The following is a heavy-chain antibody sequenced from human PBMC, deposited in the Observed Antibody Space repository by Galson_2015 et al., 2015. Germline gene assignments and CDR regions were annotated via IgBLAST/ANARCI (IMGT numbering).Heavy chain of an antibody. Sequence: SCKASGYTFSNYAMHWVRQAPGQRLEWMGWINAGNHNTKYSQKFQGRVTITRGTSASTAYMELSSLRSEDTAVYYCVRSFCTAGVCYRDLDYWGQGTLVTVSS. CDR2: INAGNHNT. D-gene: IGHD2-8*02. J-gene: IGHJ4*02. V-gene: IGHV1-3*01. CDR3: VRSFCTAGVCYRDLDY. CDR1: GYTFSNYA.